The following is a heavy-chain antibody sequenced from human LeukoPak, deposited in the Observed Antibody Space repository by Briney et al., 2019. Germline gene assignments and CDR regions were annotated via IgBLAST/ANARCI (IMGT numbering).Heavy chain of an antibody. CDR2: ISVSGGTI. CDR1: GFPFSAYE. J-gene: IGHJ4*02. CDR3: ARGTLYYGSESYDY. D-gene: IGHD3-10*01. V-gene: IGHV3-48*03. Sequence: GGSLRLSCAASGFPFSAYEMNWVRQAPGKGLEWVSCISVSGGTIYYADSVKGRFTISRDNAKQSLYLQMNSLRAEDTAVYYCARGTLYYGSESYDYWGQGTLVIVSS.